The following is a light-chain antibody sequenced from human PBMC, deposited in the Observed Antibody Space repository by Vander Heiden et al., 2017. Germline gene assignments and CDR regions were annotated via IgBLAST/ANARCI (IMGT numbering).Light chain of an antibody. V-gene: IGKV3D-7*01. CDR1: QRISRNF. CDR2: GAS. CDR3: QQDDKLPLT. Sequence: GQIATLPCRASQRISRNFLAWYQHKPGQSPRRLIYGASNSAAGTPARFSGSGSGTAFTLTISRLQSEDFAVYFCQQDDKLPLTFGEGTKVELK. J-gene: IGKJ1*01.